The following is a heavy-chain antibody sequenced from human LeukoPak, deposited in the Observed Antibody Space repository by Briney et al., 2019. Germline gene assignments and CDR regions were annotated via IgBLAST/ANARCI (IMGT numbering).Heavy chain of an antibody. Sequence: ASVKVSCKASGYTFTGYYMHWVRQAPGQGLEWMGWINPNSGGTNYAQKFQGRVTMTRDTSISTAYMELSRLRSDDTAVYYSARVSKRPIGAPGYWGQGTLVTVSS. D-gene: IGHD3-3*01. CDR1: GYTFTGYY. CDR3: ARVSKRPIGAPGY. J-gene: IGHJ4*02. CDR2: INPNSGGT. V-gene: IGHV1-2*02.